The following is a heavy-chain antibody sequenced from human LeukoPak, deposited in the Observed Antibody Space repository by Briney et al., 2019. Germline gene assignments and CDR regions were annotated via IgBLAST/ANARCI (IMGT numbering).Heavy chain of an antibody. CDR3: ARVHCSSTSFYERDY. V-gene: IGHV1-2*02. Sequence: ASVKVSCKASGYTFTGYYMHWVRQAPGQGLEWMGWINPNSGGTNYAQKFQGRVTMTRDTSISTAYMELSRLRSDDTAVYYCARVHCSSTSFYERDYWGQGTVVTVSS. CDR1: GYTFTGYY. D-gene: IGHD2-2*01. J-gene: IGHJ4*02. CDR2: INPNSGGT.